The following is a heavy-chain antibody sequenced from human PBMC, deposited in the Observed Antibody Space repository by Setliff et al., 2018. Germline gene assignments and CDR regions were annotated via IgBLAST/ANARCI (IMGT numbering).Heavy chain of an antibody. Sequence: KASETLSLTCTVSGGSISSSSYYWGWIRQPPGKGLEWIGSIYYSGSTYYNPSLKSRVTISVDTSKNQFSLKLSSVTAADTALYYCASWYYDFWSGYYIPGYFDYWGQGTLVTVSS. D-gene: IGHD3-3*01. V-gene: IGHV4-39*07. CDR1: GGSISSSSYY. CDR3: ASWYYDFWSGYYIPGYFDY. J-gene: IGHJ4*02. CDR2: IYYSGST.